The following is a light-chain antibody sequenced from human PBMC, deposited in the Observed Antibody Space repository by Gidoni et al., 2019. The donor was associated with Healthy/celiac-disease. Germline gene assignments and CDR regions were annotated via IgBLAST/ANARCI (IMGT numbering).Light chain of an antibody. CDR3: QQSYSTPRT. CDR1: QIISSY. V-gene: IGKV1-39*01. J-gene: IGKJ2*01. Sequence: DIQMTQSPSSLSASVGDRVTITCRASQIISSYLNWYQQKPGKAPKLLIYAASSLQRGVPSGFSGSGAGTDFTLTISSLQPEDFATYYCQQSYSTPRTFGQGTKLEIK. CDR2: AAS.